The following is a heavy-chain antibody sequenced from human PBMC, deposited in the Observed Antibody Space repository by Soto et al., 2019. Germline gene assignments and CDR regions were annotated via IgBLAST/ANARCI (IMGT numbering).Heavy chain of an antibody. V-gene: IGHV4-61*01. Sequence: PSATLSITCTVSGGSVSSGSYYWSWILQPPGKGLEWIGYIYYSGSTNYNPSLKSRVTISVDTSKNQFSLKLSSVTAADTAVYYCARDTYYYDSSGYYWDAFDIWGQGTMVTVSS. CDR3: ARDTYYYDSSGYYWDAFDI. D-gene: IGHD3-22*01. J-gene: IGHJ3*02. CDR1: GGSVSSGSYY. CDR2: IYYSGST.